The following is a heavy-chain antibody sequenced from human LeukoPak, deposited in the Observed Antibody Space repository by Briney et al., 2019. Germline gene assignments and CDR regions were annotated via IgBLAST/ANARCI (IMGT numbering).Heavy chain of an antibody. J-gene: IGHJ4*02. V-gene: IGHV3-48*04. CDR1: GFTFSSYS. Sequence: GGSLRLSCAASGFTFSSYSMNWVRQAPGKGLEWVSYISRDGYTMYYADSVKGRFTISRDNAKNSLSLQMNSLRAEDTAVYYCARGQHSSGWGEGTLVTVSS. D-gene: IGHD6-19*01. CDR2: ISRDGYTM. CDR3: ARGQHSSG.